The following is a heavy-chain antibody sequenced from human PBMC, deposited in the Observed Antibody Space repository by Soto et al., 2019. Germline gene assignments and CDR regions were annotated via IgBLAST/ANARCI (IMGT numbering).Heavy chain of an antibody. J-gene: IGHJ4*02. Sequence: GGSLRLSCSASGFTFSSYAMHWVRQAPGKGLEYVSAISSNGGSTYYADSVKGRFTISRDNSKNTLYLQMSSLRAEDTAVYYCVKGFRSGWYAPHYFDYWGQGTLVTVSS. V-gene: IGHV3-64D*06. CDR1: GFTFSSYA. CDR3: VKGFRSGWYAPHYFDY. CDR2: ISSNGGST. D-gene: IGHD6-19*01.